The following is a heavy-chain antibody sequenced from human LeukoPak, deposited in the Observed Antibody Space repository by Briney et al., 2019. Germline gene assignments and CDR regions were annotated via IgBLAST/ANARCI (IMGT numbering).Heavy chain of an antibody. CDR3: ARDLAYSRLDY. CDR1: GFTFSSYS. Sequence: GGSLRLSCAASGFTFSSYSMNWVRQAPGKGLEWVASINPDGNKRYSADSVKGRFTISRDNAENSLYLRVNSLRVEDTAFYYCARDLAYSRLDYWGQGMLVTVSS. CDR2: INPDGNKR. V-gene: IGHV3-7*01. D-gene: IGHD5-18*01. J-gene: IGHJ4*02.